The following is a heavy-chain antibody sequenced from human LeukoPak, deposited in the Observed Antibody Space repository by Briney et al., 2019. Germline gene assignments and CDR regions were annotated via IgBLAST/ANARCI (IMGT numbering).Heavy chain of an antibody. V-gene: IGHV1-69*13. CDR3: ARHLDYGDSPGGWFDP. CDR2: ITPIFGTA. Sequence: ASVKVSCKASGGTFSSYAISWVRQAPGQGLEWMGGITPIFGTANYAQKFQGRVTITADESTSTAYMELSSLRSEDTAVYYCARHLDYGDSPGGWFDPWGQGTLVTVSS. CDR1: GGTFSSYA. J-gene: IGHJ5*02. D-gene: IGHD4-17*01.